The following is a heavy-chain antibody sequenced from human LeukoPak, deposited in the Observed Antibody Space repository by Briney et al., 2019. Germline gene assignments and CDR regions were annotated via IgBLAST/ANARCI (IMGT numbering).Heavy chain of an antibody. V-gene: IGHV1-8*01. J-gene: IGHJ4*02. Sequence: ASVKVSCKASGYTFTSYDINWVRQATGQGLEWMGWMNPNSGNTGYAQKFQGRVTMTRDTSISTAYMELSRLRSDDTAVYYCAREYLCSSTSCSEDYWGQGTLVTVSS. D-gene: IGHD2-2*01. CDR1: GYTFTSYD. CDR3: AREYLCSSTSCSEDY. CDR2: MNPNSGNT.